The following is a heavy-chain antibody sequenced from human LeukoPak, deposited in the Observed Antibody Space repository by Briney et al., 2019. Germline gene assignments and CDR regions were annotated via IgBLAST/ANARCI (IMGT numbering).Heavy chain of an antibody. CDR2: IRYDGSNK. CDR3: AKDRVAAAGIYNWFDP. V-gene: IGHV3-30*02. D-gene: IGHD6-13*01. CDR1: GFTFSSYG. Sequence: GGSLRLSCAASGFTFSSYGMDWVRQAPGKGLEWVAFIRYDGSNKYYADSVKGRFTISRDNSKNTLYLQMNSLRAEDTAVYYCAKDRVAAAGIYNWFDPWGQGTVVTVSS. J-gene: IGHJ5*02.